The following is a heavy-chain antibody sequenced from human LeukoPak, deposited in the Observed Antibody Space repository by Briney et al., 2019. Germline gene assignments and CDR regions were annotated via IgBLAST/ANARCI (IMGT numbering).Heavy chain of an antibody. CDR3: ARLSVGIAVAGTDY. CDR1: GGSISSSNW. D-gene: IGHD6-19*01. J-gene: IGHJ4*02. Sequence: TPSETLSLTCAVSGGSISSSNWWSWVRQPPGKGLEWIGEIYHSGSTNYNPSLKSRVTISVDTSKNQFSLKLSSVTAADTAVYYCARLSVGIAVAGTDYWGQGTLVTVSS. CDR2: IYHSGST. V-gene: IGHV4-4*02.